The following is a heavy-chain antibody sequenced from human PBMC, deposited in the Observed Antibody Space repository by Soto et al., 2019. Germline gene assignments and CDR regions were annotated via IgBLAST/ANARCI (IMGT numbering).Heavy chain of an antibody. J-gene: IGHJ5*01. V-gene: IGHV1-3*01. Sequence: GASVKVSCKASGYTFTSYYIHWVREAPGQRLGRMGWINAGNGDTKSSERFQGRVTITRDTPASTAYMELTSLRYEDTAVYYCAGNRIPSTRAFESWGQADLATV. D-gene: IGHD1-1*01. CDR2: INAGNGDT. CDR3: AGNRIPSTRAFES. CDR1: GYTFTSYY.